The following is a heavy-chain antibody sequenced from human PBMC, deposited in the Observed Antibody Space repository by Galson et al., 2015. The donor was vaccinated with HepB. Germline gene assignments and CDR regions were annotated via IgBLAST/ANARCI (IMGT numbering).Heavy chain of an antibody. CDR3: ARGGGYYDSSGYLDY. D-gene: IGHD3-22*01. CDR2: INHSGST. J-gene: IGHJ4*02. CDR1: GGSFSGYY. Sequence: SETLSLTCAVYGGSFSGYYWSWIRQPPGKGLEWIGEINHSGSTNYNPSLKSRVTISVDTSKNQFSLKLSSVTAADTAVYYCARGGGYYDSSGYLDYWGQGTLVTVSS. V-gene: IGHV4-34*01.